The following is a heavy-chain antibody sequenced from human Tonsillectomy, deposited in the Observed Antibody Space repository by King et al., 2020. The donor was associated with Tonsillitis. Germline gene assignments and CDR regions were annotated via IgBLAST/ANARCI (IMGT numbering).Heavy chain of an antibody. Sequence: VQLVESGGGLVQPGGSLRLSCAASGFTFSSYAMGWGRQAPGKGLEGVSSIRGSGGSKFYADSVKGRFIISRDNSKNTLNLQINSLRGEDTAVYYCAKDLRGHYDFCEAFDIWGQGTMVTVSS. J-gene: IGHJ3*02. CDR2: IRGSGGSK. CDR1: GFTFSSYA. D-gene: IGHD3-3*01. CDR3: AKDLRGHYDFCEAFDI. V-gene: IGHV3-23*04.